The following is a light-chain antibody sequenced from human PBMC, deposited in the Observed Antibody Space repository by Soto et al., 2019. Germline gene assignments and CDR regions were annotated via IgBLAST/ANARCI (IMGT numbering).Light chain of an antibody. V-gene: IGLV1-51*01. CDR2: DDN. CDR1: SSNIGGNS. Sequence: QSVLTQPPSVSAAPGQKVTIYCSGSSSNIGGNSVSWYQQLPGTAPKLLICDDNKRPSGIPDRFSGSKSGTSATLGITGFQTGDEADYYCGSWDSSLSAYVFGTGTKVTVL. J-gene: IGLJ1*01. CDR3: GSWDSSLSAYV.